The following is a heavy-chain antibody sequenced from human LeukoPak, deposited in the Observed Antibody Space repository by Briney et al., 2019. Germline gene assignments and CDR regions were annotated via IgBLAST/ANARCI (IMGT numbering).Heavy chain of an antibody. CDR1: GFTFSSYG. CDR2: ISYDGSNK. D-gene: IGHD3-22*01. J-gene: IGHJ4*02. Sequence: GGSLRLSCAASGFTFSSYGMHWVRQAPGKGLEWVAVISYDGSNKYYADSVKGRFTISRDNSKNTLYLQMNSLRAEDTAVYYCASELPNYYDSSGYYPRTPYWGQGTLVTVSS. CDR3: ASELPNYYDSSGYYPRTPY. V-gene: IGHV3-30*03.